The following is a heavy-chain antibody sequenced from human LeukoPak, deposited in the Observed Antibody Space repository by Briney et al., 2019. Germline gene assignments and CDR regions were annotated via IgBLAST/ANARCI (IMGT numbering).Heavy chain of an antibody. V-gene: IGHV1-3*01. CDR3: ARSPPNKGIAVAGLNWYFDL. CDR1: GYTFITYA. CDR2: INAGNGNT. J-gene: IGHJ2*01. D-gene: IGHD6-19*01. Sequence: GASVKVSCKASGYTFITYAMHWVRQAPGQRLEWMGWINAGNGNTKYSQKFQGRVTITRDTSASTVYMYLSSLRSEDTAVYYCARSPPNKGIAVAGLNWYFDLWGRGTLVTVSS.